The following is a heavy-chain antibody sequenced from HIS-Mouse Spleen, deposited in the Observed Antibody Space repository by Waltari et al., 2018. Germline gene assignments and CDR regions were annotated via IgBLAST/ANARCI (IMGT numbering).Heavy chain of an antibody. V-gene: IGHV2-70*15. CDR2: IDWDDDK. D-gene: IGHD6-19*01. Sequence: QVTLRESGPALVKPTQTLTLTCTFSGFSLITSGMCVSWIRQPPGKALEWLARIDWDDDKYYRTSLKTRLTISRDTSKNQVVLTMTNMDPLDTATYYCARIAEGYTSGWYAFDYWGQGTLVTVSS. CDR1: GFSLITSGMC. J-gene: IGHJ4*02. CDR3: ARIAEGYTSGWYAFDY.